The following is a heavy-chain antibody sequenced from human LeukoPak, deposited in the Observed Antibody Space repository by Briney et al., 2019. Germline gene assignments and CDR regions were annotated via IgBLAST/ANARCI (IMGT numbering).Heavy chain of an antibody. Sequence: PGGSLRLSCAASGFTFISYGMHWVRQAPGKGLEWVAFIRYDGSNKYYVDSVKGRFTISRDNSKNTLYLEMNRLRDEDTAVYYCGDGSSSGWYGRLDFWGQGTLVTVSS. J-gene: IGHJ4*02. CDR3: GDGSSSGWYGRLDF. CDR1: GFTFISYG. CDR2: IRYDGSNK. D-gene: IGHD6-19*01. V-gene: IGHV3-30*02.